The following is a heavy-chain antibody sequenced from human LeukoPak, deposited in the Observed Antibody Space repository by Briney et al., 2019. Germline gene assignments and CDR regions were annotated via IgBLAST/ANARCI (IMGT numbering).Heavy chain of an antibody. D-gene: IGHD6-13*01. CDR2: ISNSGGRA. CDR3: ATGATWADSSRFDH. CDR1: GLTFSSYA. V-gene: IGHV3-23*01. J-gene: IGHJ4*02. Sequence: PGGSLRLSCAASGLTFSSYAMNGVRQAPGKGLEWLSVISNSGGRAYYANSVKGRFTISRDNSKNTLYLQMNSLGADDTALYYGATGATWADSSRFDHWGQGTLVTVSA.